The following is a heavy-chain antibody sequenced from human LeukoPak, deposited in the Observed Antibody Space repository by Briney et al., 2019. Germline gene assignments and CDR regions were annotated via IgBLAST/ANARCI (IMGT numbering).Heavy chain of an antibody. V-gene: IGHV4-38-2*02. CDR2: IYHSGST. CDR1: GYSISSGYY. CDR3: ARDITIFGVVIIYHWFDP. Sequence: SETLSLTCTVSGYSISSGYYWGWIRQPPGKGLEWIGSIYHSGSTYYNPSLKSRVTISVDTSKNQFSLKLSSVTAADTAVYYCARDITIFGVVIIYHWFDPWGQGTLVTVSS. D-gene: IGHD3-3*01. J-gene: IGHJ5*02.